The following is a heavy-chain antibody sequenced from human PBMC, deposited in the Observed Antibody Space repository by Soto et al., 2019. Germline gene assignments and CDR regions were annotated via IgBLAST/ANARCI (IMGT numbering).Heavy chain of an antibody. V-gene: IGHV1-46*01. J-gene: IGHJ5*02. Sequence: ASVKVSCKASGYTFTSYYMHWVRQAPGQGLEWMGIINPSGGSTSYAQKFQGRVTMTRDTSTSTVYMELSSLRSEDTTVYYCAREGFWSGYDGQYNWFDPWGQGPLVTVST. D-gene: IGHD3-3*01. CDR1: GYTFTSYY. CDR2: INPSGGST. CDR3: AREGFWSGYDGQYNWFDP.